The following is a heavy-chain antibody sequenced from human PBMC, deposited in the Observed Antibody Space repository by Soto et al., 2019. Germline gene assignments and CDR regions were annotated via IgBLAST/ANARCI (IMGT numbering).Heavy chain of an antibody. Sequence: GGSLRLSCAASGFTFSSYAMSWVRQAPGKGLEWVSAISGSGGSTYYADSVKGRFTISRDNSKNTLYLQMNSLRAEDTAVYYCAKEGYYYDSSGYSSDAFDIWGQGTMVNRLL. J-gene: IGHJ3*02. D-gene: IGHD3-22*01. CDR1: GFTFSSYA. V-gene: IGHV3-23*01. CDR3: AKEGYYYDSSGYSSDAFDI. CDR2: ISGSGGST.